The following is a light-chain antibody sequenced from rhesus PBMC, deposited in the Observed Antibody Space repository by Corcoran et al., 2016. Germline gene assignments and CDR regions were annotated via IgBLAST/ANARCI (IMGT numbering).Light chain of an antibody. V-gene: IGKV1-21*01. J-gene: IGKJ1*01. Sequence: DIQMTQSPSSLSASVGDRVTITCRASQGISSWLAWYQQKPGKVPKLLIYKASSFQSGVPSRFSGSGSGTDFTLTISSLQPEDFATYYCQQYDSAPWTFGQGNKVEIK. CDR3: QQYDSAPWT. CDR2: KAS. CDR1: QGISSW.